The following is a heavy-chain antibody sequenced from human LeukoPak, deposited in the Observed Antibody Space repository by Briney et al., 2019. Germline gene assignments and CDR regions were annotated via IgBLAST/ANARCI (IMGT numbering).Heavy chain of an antibody. Sequence: PGESLKISCKGSGYSFTSYWISWVRHMPRKSLEEMGIIYPGDSDTRYSPSLQGQVTISADKSLSTAYLQWSSLKASDTAMYYCARTGYSYGYGDDALGLFDYWGQGTLVTVSS. V-gene: IGHV5-51*01. D-gene: IGHD5-18*01. CDR2: IYPGDSDT. CDR1: GYSFTSYW. CDR3: ARTGYSYGYGDDALGLFDY. J-gene: IGHJ4*02.